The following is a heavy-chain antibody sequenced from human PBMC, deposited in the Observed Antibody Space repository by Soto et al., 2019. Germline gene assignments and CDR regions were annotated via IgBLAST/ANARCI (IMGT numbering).Heavy chain of an antibody. CDR2: ISGGSGDST. V-gene: IGHV3-23*01. J-gene: IGHJ4*02. D-gene: IGHD2-2*01. CDR1: GFTFSNYA. Sequence: SCAASGFTFSNYAMNWVRQAPGKGLEWVSGISGGSGDSTFYADSVKGRFTISRDNSKNTLHLQMNSLRTEDTAVYYCAKNQPSWATRAAFDYWGQGTLVTVSS. CDR3: AKNQPSWATRAAFDY.